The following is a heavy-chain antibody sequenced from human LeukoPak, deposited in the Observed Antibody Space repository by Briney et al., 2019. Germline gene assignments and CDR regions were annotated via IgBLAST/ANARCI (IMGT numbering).Heavy chain of an antibody. CDR3: ASTRQYSSSWYEHY. CDR2: IYTSGST. Sequence: SETLSLTCTVSGGSISSGSYYWSWIRQPAGKGLEWIGRIYTSGSTNYNPSLKSRVTISVDTSKNQFSLKLSSVTAADTAVYYCASTRQYSSSWYEHYWGQGTLVTVSS. CDR1: GGSISSGSYY. D-gene: IGHD6-13*01. J-gene: IGHJ4*02. V-gene: IGHV4-61*02.